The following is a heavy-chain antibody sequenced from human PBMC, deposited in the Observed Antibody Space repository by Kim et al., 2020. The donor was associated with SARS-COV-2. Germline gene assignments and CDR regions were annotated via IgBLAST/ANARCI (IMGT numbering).Heavy chain of an antibody. J-gene: IGHJ3*02. V-gene: IGHV4-61*02. CDR1: GGSISSGSYY. CDR3: ARDLKYYDSSGYYLDAFDI. D-gene: IGHD3-22*01. Sequence: SETLSLTCTVSGGSISSGSYYWSWIRQPAGKGLEWIGRIYTSGSTNYNPSLKSRVTISVDTSKNQFSLKLSSVTAADTAVYYCARDLKYYDSSGYYLDAFDIWGQGTMVTVSS. CDR2: IYTSGST.